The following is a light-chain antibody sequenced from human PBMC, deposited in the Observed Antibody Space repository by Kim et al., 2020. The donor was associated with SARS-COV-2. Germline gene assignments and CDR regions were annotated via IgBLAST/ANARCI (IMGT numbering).Light chain of an antibody. CDR2: YDS. J-gene: IGLJ2*01. CDR3: QVWDSSSDVV. Sequence: ELTRPPSVSVAPGKTARITCGGNNIGSKSVHWYQQKPGQAPVLVIYYDSDRPSGIPERFSGSNSGNTATLTISRVEAGDEADYYCQVWDSSSDVVFGGGTQLTVL. CDR1: NIGSKS. V-gene: IGLV3-21*04.